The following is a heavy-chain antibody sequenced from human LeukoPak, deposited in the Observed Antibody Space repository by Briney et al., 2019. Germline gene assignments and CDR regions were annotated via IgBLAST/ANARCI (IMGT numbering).Heavy chain of an antibody. CDR3: ANEGHSDSSGYPYYFGN. Sequence: GGSLRLSCAASGFTFSSYAMSWVRQAPGKGLEWVSAISDSGRSTYYADSVKGRFTISRDNSKNTLYLQMNSLRGEDTAVYYCANEGHSDSSGYPYYFGNWGQGTLVTVSS. CDR2: ISDSGRST. CDR1: GFTFSSYA. D-gene: IGHD3-22*01. J-gene: IGHJ4*02. V-gene: IGHV3-23*01.